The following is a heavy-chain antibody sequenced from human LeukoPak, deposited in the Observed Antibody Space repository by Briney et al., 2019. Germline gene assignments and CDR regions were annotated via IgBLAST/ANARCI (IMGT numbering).Heavy chain of an antibody. D-gene: IGHD6-19*01. Sequence: GGSLRLSCAASGFTFSSYSMTWVRQAPGKGLEWISYIHDGGSPIYYADSVKGRFTVSRDNAKNSLYLQMNSLRAEDTAVYYCAKDLAAVPGNKYFAYWGQGTLVTVSS. V-gene: IGHV3-48*01. CDR3: AKDLAAVPGNKYFAY. CDR1: GFTFSSYS. J-gene: IGHJ4*02. CDR2: IHDGGSPI.